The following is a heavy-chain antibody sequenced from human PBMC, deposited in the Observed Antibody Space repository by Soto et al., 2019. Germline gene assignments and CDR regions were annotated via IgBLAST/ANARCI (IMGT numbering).Heavy chain of an antibody. Sequence: PGGSLRLSCAASGFTFSSYGMHWVRQAPGKGLEWVAVIWYDGSNKYYADSVKGRFTISRDNSKNTLYLQMNSLRAEDTAVYYCARGKIVYCSGGSCFSYYYYYMDVWGKGTTVTVSS. CDR1: GFTFSSYG. CDR3: ARGKIVYCSGGSCFSYYYYYMDV. V-gene: IGHV3-33*01. CDR2: IWYDGSNK. J-gene: IGHJ6*03. D-gene: IGHD2-15*01.